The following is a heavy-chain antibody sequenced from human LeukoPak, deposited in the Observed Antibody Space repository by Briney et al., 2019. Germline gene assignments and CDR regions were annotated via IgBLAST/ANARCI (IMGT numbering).Heavy chain of an antibody. CDR3: ARQGSYSSSWYGFDY. Sequence: TSETLSLTCTVSGGSISSSSYYWGWIRQPPGKGLEWIGYIYYSGSTNYNPSLKSRVTISVDTSKNQFSLKLGSVTAADTAVYYCARQGSYSSSWYGFDYWGQGTLVTVSS. J-gene: IGHJ4*02. V-gene: IGHV4-61*05. CDR1: GGSISSSSYY. CDR2: IYYSGST. D-gene: IGHD6-13*01.